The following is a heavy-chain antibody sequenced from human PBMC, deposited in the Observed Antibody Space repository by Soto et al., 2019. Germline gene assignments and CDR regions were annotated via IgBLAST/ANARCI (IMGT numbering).Heavy chain of an antibody. V-gene: IGHV3-33*01. CDR3: ARDPYYYDSSGRFDH. D-gene: IGHD3-22*01. CDR2: IWYDGSNK. J-gene: IGHJ5*02. CDR1: GFTFSSYG. Sequence: QVQLVESGGGVVQPGRSLRLSCAASGFTFSSYGMHWVRQAPGKVLEWAAVIWYDGSNKYYADSVKGRFTISRDNSKNTLYMQMNSLRAEDTAVYYCARDPYYYDSSGRFDHWGQGTLVPVSS.